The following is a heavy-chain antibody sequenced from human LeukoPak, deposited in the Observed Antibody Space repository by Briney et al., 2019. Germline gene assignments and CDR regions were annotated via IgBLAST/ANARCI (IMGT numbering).Heavy chain of an antibody. D-gene: IGHD2-2*01. Sequence: ASVKVSRKASGGTFSSYAISWVRQAPGQGLEWMGGIIPIFGTANYAQKFQGRVTITADESTSTAYMELSSLRSEETAVYYCASQYCSSTSCYHDAFDIWGQGTMVTVSS. CDR1: GGTFSSYA. V-gene: IGHV1-69*13. CDR3: ASQYCSSTSCYHDAFDI. CDR2: IIPIFGTA. J-gene: IGHJ3*02.